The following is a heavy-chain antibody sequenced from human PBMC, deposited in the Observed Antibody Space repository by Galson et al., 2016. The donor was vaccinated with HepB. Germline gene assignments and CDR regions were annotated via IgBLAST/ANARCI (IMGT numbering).Heavy chain of an antibody. V-gene: IGHV1-8*01. CDR2: MNPNSGNR. CDR3: VRGGVSGNFAWREAEH. Sequence: GWMNPNSGNRGYAQKFQGRVTMTRDTSIKTAFMELSSLRSEDTAVYFCVRGGVSGNFAWREAEHWGQGSLVTVSS. D-gene: IGHD1-26*01. J-gene: IGHJ4*02.